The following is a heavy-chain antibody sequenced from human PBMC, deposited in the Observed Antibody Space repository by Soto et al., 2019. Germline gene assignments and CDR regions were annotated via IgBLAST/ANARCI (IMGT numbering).Heavy chain of an antibody. CDR2: INYLGST. CDR3: ARGKGSNYYYGMDV. CDR1: GGSVSGGTFY. J-gene: IGHJ6*02. Sequence: TSETLSLTCSVSGGSVSGGTFYWIWIRQPPGRGLEWIGYINYLGSTNYNPSLKSRVTISVDTSKTQFSLKVSSVTAADTAVYYCARGKGSNYYYGMDVWGQGTTVTVSS. V-gene: IGHV4-61*01. D-gene: IGHD6-13*01.